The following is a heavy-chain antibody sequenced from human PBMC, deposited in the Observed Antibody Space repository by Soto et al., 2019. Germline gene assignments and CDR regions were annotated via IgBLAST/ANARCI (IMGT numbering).Heavy chain of an antibody. CDR2: IYYSGST. CDR3: ARAIHHPSDYPSASDV. J-gene: IGHJ6*02. CDR1: GGSISSGGYY. V-gene: IGHV4-31*03. D-gene: IGHD4-17*01. Sequence: QVQLQESGPGLVKPSQTLSLTCTVSGGSISSGGYYWSWIRQHPGKGLEWIGYIYYSGSTYYNPSLKSRVTISVDTSKNQFSLKLSSVTAADTAVYYCARAIHHPSDYPSASDVWGQGTTVTVSS.